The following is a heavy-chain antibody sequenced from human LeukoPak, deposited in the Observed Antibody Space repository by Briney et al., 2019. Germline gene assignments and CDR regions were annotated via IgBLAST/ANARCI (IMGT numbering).Heavy chain of an antibody. CDR2: ISGSGGST. CDR3: AKGSLIVGAINAFDI. V-gene: IGHV3-23*01. J-gene: IGHJ3*02. D-gene: IGHD1-26*01. Sequence: GGSLRLSCAASGFTFSSYAMSWVRQAPGKGPEWVSAISGSGGSTYYADSVKGRFTISRNNSKNTLCLQMNSLRAEDTAVYYCAKGSLIVGAINAFDIWGQGTMVTVSS. CDR1: GFTFSSYA.